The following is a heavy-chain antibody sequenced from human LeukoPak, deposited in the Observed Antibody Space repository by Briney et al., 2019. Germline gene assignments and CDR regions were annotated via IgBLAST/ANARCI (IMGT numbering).Heavy chain of an antibody. CDR3: ARGHVIQLWDPYYYCGMDV. V-gene: IGHV1-8*01. D-gene: IGHD5-18*01. Sequence: ASVKVSCKASGYTFTSYDINWVRQATGQGLEWMGWMNPNSGNTGYAQKFQGRVTMTRNTSISTAYMELSSLRSEDTAVYYCARGHVIQLWDPYYYCGMDVWGQGTTVTVSS. CDR2: MNPNSGNT. CDR1: GYTFTSYD. J-gene: IGHJ6*02.